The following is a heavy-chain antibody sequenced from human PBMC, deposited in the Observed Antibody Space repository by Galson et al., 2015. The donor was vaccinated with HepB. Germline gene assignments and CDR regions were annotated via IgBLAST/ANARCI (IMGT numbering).Heavy chain of an antibody. CDR2: INSDGSST. D-gene: IGHD3-3*01. CDR3: ARDRVLGYDFWSGYRGPYYYYGMDV. J-gene: IGHJ6*02. Sequence: SLRLSCAASGFTFSSYWMHWVRQAPGKGLVWVSRINSDGSSTSYADSVKGRFTISRDNAKNTLYLQMNSLRAEDTAVYYCARDRVLGYDFWSGYRGPYYYYGMDVWGQGTTVTVSS. CDR1: GFTFSSYW. V-gene: IGHV3-74*01.